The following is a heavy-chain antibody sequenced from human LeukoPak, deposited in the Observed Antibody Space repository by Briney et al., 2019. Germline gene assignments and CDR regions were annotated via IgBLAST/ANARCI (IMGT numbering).Heavy chain of an antibody. CDR3: ARGGRYFDWLPGDNWFDP. V-gene: IGHV1-69*06. J-gene: IGHJ5*02. CDR2: IIPMFDTA. CDR1: GGTFNRYA. Sequence: SVKVSCKASGGTFNRYAISWVRQAPGQGLEWMGGIIPMFDTANYAQRFQGRLTITADKSTSTAYMELSSLTSEDTAVFYCARGGRYFDWLPGDNWFDPWGQGTLVTVSS. D-gene: IGHD3-9*01.